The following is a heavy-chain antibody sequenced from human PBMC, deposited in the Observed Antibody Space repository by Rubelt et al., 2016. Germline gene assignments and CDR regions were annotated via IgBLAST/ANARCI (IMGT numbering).Heavy chain of an antibody. CDR3: ARDMLTKRAFDI. V-gene: IGHV3-7*01. D-gene: IGHD3-16*01. CDR2: IKQDGSEK. J-gene: IGHJ3*02. Sequence: GKGLEWVANIKQDGSEKYYVDSVKGRFTISRDNAKNSLYLQMNSLRAEDTAVYYCARDMLTKRAFDIWGQGTMVTVSS.